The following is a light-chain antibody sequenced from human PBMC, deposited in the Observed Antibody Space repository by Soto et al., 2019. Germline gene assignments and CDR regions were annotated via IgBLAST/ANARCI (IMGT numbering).Light chain of an antibody. V-gene: IGLV2-14*01. CDR2: DVS. J-gene: IGLJ2*01. Sequence: QSVLTQPASVSGSPGQSITISCTGTSSDVGGYNYVSWYQQHPGRAPKLMIYDVSYRPSGVSNRFSGSKSGNTASLTISGLQAEDEADYYCSSYTSSSTRVFGGGTKLT. CDR3: SSYTSSSTRV. CDR1: SSDVGGYNY.